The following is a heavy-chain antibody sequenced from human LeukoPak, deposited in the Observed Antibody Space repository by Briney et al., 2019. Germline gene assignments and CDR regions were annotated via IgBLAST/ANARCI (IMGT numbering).Heavy chain of an antibody. V-gene: IGHV3-48*04. Sequence: GGSLRLSCAASGFTFSNFTMNWVRQAPGKGLEWLSYISSGGSAIYYADSVKGRFTISRDNAKNSLYLQMDGLRPEDTAVYYCARERDSSGYCPTSWWGQGTLVTVSS. J-gene: IGHJ4*02. CDR1: GFTFSNFT. CDR3: ARERDSSGYCPTSW. CDR2: ISSGGSAI. D-gene: IGHD3-22*01.